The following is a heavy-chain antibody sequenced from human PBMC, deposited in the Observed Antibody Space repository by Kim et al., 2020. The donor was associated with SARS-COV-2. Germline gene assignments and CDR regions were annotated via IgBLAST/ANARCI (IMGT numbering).Heavy chain of an antibody. D-gene: IGHD6-6*01. J-gene: IGHJ3*02. CDR3: ARQHSSSHAFDI. V-gene: IGHV4-39*01. Sequence: FNNPSLTRRVTISADTSKNQFSRKLSSVTAADTAVYYCARQHSSSHAFDIWGQGTMVTVSS.